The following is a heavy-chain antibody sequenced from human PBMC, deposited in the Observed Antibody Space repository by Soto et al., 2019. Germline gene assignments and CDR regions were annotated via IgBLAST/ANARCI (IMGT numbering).Heavy chain of an antibody. CDR2: INAGNGNT. Sequence: SSVKGSCKTSVYTITSYPIHWRLHAPGQRLEWIGWINAGNGNTKYSQKFQGRVTITADKSTTTAYMEVSSLRPEDTAMYYCVRDSPIESVFSGHDDIDSWGQGTLVTVSS. CDR3: VRDSPIESVFSGHDDIDS. D-gene: IGHD5-12*01. V-gene: IGHV1-3*01. CDR1: VYTITSYP. J-gene: IGHJ4*02.